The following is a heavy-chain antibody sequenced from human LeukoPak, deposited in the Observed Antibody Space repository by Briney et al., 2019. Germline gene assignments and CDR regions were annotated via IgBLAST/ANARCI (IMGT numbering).Heavy chain of an antibody. J-gene: IGHJ4*02. V-gene: IGHV4-61*01. CDR1: GYSISSGYY. CDR3: ALTKTTVTNLGFDY. Sequence: PSETLSLTCTVSGYSISSGYYWSWIRQPPGKGLEWIGYIYYSGSTNYNPSLKSRVTISVDTSKNQFSLKLSSVTAADTAVYYCALTKTTVTNLGFDYWGQGTLVTVSS. CDR2: IYYSGST. D-gene: IGHD4-17*01.